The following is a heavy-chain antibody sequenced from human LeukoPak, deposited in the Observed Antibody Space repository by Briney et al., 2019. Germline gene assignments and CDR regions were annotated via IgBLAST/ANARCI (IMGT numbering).Heavy chain of an antibody. D-gene: IGHD6-13*01. CDR2: INHSGST. Sequence: GSLRLSCAASGFTFSSYSMNWVRQAPGKGLEWVGEINHSGSTNYNPSLKSRVTISVDTSKNQFSLKLSSVTAADTAVYYCARADYFIAAAAFDIWGPGKMITVSS. CDR1: GFTFSSYS. J-gene: IGHJ3*02. CDR3: ARADYFIAAAAFDI. V-gene: IGHV4-34*01.